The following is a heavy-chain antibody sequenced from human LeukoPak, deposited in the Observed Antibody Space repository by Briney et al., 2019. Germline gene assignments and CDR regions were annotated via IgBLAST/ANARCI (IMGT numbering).Heavy chain of an antibody. D-gene: IGHD2-21*02. J-gene: IGHJ4*02. CDR3: ARDLMGVTLEYYFDY. V-gene: IGHV1-18*04. CDR2: ISAYNGNT. Sequence: ASVKVSCKASGYTFTSYGISWVRQAPGQGLEWMGWISAYNGNTNYAQKLQGRVTMTTDTSTSTAYMELRSLRSDDTAVYYCARDLMGVTLEYYFDYWGQGTLVTVSS. CDR1: GYTFTSYG.